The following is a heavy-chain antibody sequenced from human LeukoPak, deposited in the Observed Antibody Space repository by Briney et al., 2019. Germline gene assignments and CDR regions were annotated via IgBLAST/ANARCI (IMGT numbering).Heavy chain of an antibody. CDR2: ISNSGGDT. CDR3: TKHPTGWDLGYFDY. V-gene: IGHV3-23*01. J-gene: IGHJ4*02. D-gene: IGHD6-19*01. CDR1: RFTFSTYA. Sequence: PGGSLRLSCAASRFTFSTYAMSWVRQGPGKGLEWVSTISNSGGDTYYADSVKGRFIISRDNFKNTLYLQLTGLRDEDTATYYCTKHPTGWDLGYFDYWGQGILVTVSS.